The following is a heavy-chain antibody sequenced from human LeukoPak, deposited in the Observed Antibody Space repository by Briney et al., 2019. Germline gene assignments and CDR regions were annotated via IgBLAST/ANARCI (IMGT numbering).Heavy chain of an antibody. CDR1: GFTFSTSS. CDR3: ATGDRGVFAI. D-gene: IGHD7-27*01. Sequence: GVSLRLSCAASGFTFSTSSMNWVRQAPGKGLEWVSYITRSSSSIYYADSVKGRFTISRDNAEHSLYLQMNSLRVEDTAVYYCATGDRGVFAIWGQGTMVIVRS. J-gene: IGHJ3*02. V-gene: IGHV3-48*04. CDR2: ITRSSSSI.